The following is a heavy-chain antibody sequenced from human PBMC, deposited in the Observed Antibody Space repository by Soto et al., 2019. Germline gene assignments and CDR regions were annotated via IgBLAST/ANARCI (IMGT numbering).Heavy chain of an antibody. Sequence: GASVKVSCKASGGTFSSYAISWVRQAPGQGLEWMGGIIPIFGTANYAQKFQGRVTITADESTSTAYMELSSLRSEDTAVYYCASRGATMIAAVSFDYWGQGTLVTSPQ. CDR2: IIPIFGTA. D-gene: IGHD3-22*01. CDR3: ASRGATMIAAVSFDY. V-gene: IGHV1-69*13. J-gene: IGHJ4*02. CDR1: GGTFSSYA.